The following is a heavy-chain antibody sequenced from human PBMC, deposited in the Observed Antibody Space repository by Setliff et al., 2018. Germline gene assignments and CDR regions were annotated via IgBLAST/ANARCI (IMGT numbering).Heavy chain of an antibody. CDR2: VYYSGST. CDR1: DFSVSSNYY. CDR3: ARMSGFLYMDV. J-gene: IGHJ6*03. V-gene: IGHV4-38-2*01. Sequence: PSETLSLTCAVSDFSVSSNYYWGWIRQPPGKGLEWIANVYYSGSTYYSPSLKSRVTMSVDTSKNQFSLNLYSVTAADTAVYYCARMSGFLYMDVWGKGTTVTVSS. D-gene: IGHD3-3*01.